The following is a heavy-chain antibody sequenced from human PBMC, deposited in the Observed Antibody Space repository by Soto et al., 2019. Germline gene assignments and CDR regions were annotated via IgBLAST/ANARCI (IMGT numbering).Heavy chain of an antibody. CDR1: GGSISSYY. J-gene: IGHJ4*02. Sequence: QVQLQESGPGLVKPSETLSLTCTVSGGSISSYYWSWIRQPAGKGLEWIGRIYTSGSTNYNPSLKSRVTMSEDTSKNQFSLKLSPVTAADTAVYYCARGSGGGSYSSSWFDYWGQGTLVTVSS. D-gene: IGHD6-13*01. V-gene: IGHV4-4*07. CDR2: IYTSGST. CDR3: ARGSGGGSYSSSWFDY.